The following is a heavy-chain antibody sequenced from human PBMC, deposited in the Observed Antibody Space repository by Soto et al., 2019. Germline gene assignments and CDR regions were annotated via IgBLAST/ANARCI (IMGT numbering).Heavy chain of an antibody. CDR2: IYYSGST. J-gene: IGHJ4*02. D-gene: IGHD6-13*01. CDR1: GTSISSGAYQ. V-gene: IGHV4-31*03. CDR3: ARDIAASAFFDY. Sequence: PSGTLSLTCTVSGTSISSGAYQWAWIRQPPGKDLEWIGSIYYSGSTFYNPSLKSRVAMSVDTSNTQFSLRLNSVTAADTAVYYCARDIAASAFFDYWGVGTLVTVSS.